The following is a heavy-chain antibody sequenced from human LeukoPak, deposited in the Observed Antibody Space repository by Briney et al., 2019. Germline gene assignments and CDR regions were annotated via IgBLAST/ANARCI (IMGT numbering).Heavy chain of an antibody. D-gene: IGHD6-13*01. Sequence: GSLRLSCAASGFTLSSYAMHWVRQAPGKGLEWVAVIWYDGSNKYYADSVKGGFTISRDNSKNTLYLQMNSLRAEDTAVYYCARDLEQQLVNDYWGQGTLVTVSS. CDR3: ARDLEQQLVNDY. CDR1: GFTLSSYA. J-gene: IGHJ4*02. V-gene: IGHV3-33*08. CDR2: IWYDGSNK.